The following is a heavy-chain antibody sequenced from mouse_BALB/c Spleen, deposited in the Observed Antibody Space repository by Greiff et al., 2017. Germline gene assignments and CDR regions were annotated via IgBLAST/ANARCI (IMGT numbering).Heavy chain of an antibody. D-gene: IGHD3-1*01. J-gene: IGHJ2*01. V-gene: IGHV5-9-3*01. Sequence: EVKVVESGGGLVKPGGSLKLSCAASGFTFSSYAMSWVRQTPEKRLEWVATISSGGSYTYYPDSVKGRFTIARDNAKNTLYLQMSSLRSEDTAMYYCARLGTGNYFDYWGQGTTLTVSS. CDR2: ISSGGSYT. CDR3: ARLGTGNYFDY. CDR1: GFTFSSYA.